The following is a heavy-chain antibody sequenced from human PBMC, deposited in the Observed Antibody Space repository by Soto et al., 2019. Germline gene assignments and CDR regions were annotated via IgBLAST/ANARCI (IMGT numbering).Heavy chain of an antibody. CDR3: AKDHRTIVPYSADYFDY. CDR2: ISGSGGSI. D-gene: IGHD3-10*01. J-gene: IGHJ4*02. CDR1: GFTFSSYA. V-gene: IGHV3-23*01. Sequence: GGSLRLSCAASGFTFSSYAMSWVRQAPGKGLEWVSGISGSGGSIYYADSVKGRFTISRDNSKNTLYLQMNSLRAEDTAVYYCAKDHRTIVPYSADYFDYWGRGTLVTVSS.